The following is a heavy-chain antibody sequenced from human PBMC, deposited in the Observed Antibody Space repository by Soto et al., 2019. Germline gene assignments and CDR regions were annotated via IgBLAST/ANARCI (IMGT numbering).Heavy chain of an antibody. CDR1: GYTLTELS. D-gene: IGHD3-9*01. CDR3: PTALRYFDWLPFDP. CDR2: FDPEDGET. Sequence: ASVKVSCKVSGYTLTELSMHWVRQAPGKGLEWRGGFDPEDGETIYAQKFQGRVTMTEDTSADTAYMELSSRRSEYTAVYYCPTALRYFDWLPFDPWGQGALVTVSS. J-gene: IGHJ5*02. V-gene: IGHV1-24*01.